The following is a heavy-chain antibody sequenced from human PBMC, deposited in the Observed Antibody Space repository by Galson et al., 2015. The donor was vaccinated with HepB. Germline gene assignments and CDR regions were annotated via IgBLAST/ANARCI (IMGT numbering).Heavy chain of an antibody. CDR2: ISGSGGST. Sequence: SLRLSCAASGFTFSSYAMSWVRQAPGKGLEWVSAISGSGGSTYYADSVKGRFTISRDNSKNTLYLQMNSLRAEDTAVYYCAKTVVPAAQKYYDFWSGYYTYWGQGTLVTVSS. D-gene: IGHD3-3*01. V-gene: IGHV3-23*01. CDR1: GFTFSSYA. J-gene: IGHJ4*02. CDR3: AKTVVPAAQKYYDFWSGYYTY.